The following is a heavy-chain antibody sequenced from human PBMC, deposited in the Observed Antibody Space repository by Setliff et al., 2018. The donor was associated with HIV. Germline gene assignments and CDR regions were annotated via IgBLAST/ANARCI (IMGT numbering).Heavy chain of an antibody. CDR2: ISYDGSKK. V-gene: IGHV3-30-3*01. CDR1: GFTFSTYS. CDR3: AKDSRRGGAYNVGVFDF. J-gene: IGHJ4*02. Sequence: SGGSLRLSCAASGFTFSTYSMHWVRQAPGKGLEWVVIISYDGSKKYYADSVKGRFTISRDNSKNTLYLRMDSLRAEDTAIYYCAKDSRRGGAYNVGVFDFWGQGTLVTVSS. D-gene: IGHD3-10*01.